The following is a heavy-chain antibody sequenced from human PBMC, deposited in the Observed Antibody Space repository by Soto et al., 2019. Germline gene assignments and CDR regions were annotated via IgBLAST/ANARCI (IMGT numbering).Heavy chain of an antibody. D-gene: IGHD3-22*01. CDR3: ARDRSLVVAYYYFDY. CDR1: GFTFSSYS. Sequence: GGSLRLSCAASGFTFSSYSMNWVRQAPGKGLEWVSSISSSSSYIYYADSVKGRFTISRDNAKNSLYLQMNSLRAEDTAVYYCARDRSLVVAYYYFDYWGQGTLVTVSS. CDR2: ISSSSSYI. V-gene: IGHV3-21*01. J-gene: IGHJ4*02.